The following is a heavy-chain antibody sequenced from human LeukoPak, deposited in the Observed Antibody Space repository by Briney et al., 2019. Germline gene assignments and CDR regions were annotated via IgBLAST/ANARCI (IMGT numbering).Heavy chain of an antibody. CDR3: ARGRIVATANPFDY. J-gene: IGHJ4*02. CDR1: GGSFSGYY. V-gene: IGHV4-34*01. Sequence: SETLSLTCAVYGGSFSGYYWSWIRQPPGKGLEWIGEINHSGSTNYNPSLKSRVTISVDTSKNQFSLKLSSVTAADTAVYYCARGRIVATANPFDYWGQGTLVTVSS. CDR2: INHSGST. D-gene: IGHD5-12*01.